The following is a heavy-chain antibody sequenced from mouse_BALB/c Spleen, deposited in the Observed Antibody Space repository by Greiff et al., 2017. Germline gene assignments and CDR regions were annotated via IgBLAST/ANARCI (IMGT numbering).Heavy chain of an antibody. CDR1: GFSLTSYG. V-gene: IGHV2-9*02. CDR3: AKDSYCGSSAIAY. D-gene: IGHD1-1*01. Sequence: VMLQQSGPGLVAPSQSLSITCTVSGFSLTSYGVHWVRQPPGKGLEWLGVIWAGGSTNYNSALMSRLSISKDNSKSQVFLKMNSLQTDDTAMYYCAKDSYCGSSAIAYWGQGTLVTVSA. CDR2: IWAGGST. J-gene: IGHJ3*01.